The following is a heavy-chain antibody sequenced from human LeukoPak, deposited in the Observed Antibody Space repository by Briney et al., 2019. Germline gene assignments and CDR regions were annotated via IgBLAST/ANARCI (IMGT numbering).Heavy chain of an antibody. Sequence: GGSLRLSCAASGFTFSSYSMNWVRQAPGKGLEWVSSISSSGSYIYYADSVKGRFTISRDNAKNSLYLQMNSLRAEDTAVYYCAREGGYSGYDEYYFDYWGQGTLVTVSS. CDR3: AREGGYSGYDEYYFDY. J-gene: IGHJ4*02. CDR2: ISSSGSYI. V-gene: IGHV3-21*01. CDR1: GFTFSSYS. D-gene: IGHD5-12*01.